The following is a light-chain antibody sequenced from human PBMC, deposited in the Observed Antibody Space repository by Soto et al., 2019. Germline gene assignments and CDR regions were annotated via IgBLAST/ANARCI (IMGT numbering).Light chain of an antibody. CDR1: QSLNNDY. J-gene: IGKJ1*01. Sequence: ETVLTQSPGTLSLSPGERATLSCRATQSLNNDYLAWYQQRPGLAPRLLIFGASGRATGIPDRFSGGGSGTDFTLTISRLEPEDFAVYYCQQYGSSPLTFGQGTKVDIK. CDR3: QQYGSSPLT. CDR2: GAS. V-gene: IGKV3-20*01.